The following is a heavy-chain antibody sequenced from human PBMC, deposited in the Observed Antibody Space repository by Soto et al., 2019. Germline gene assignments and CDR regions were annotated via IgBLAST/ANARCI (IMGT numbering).Heavy chain of an antibody. CDR2: IDPGDSQM. Sequence: GESLKISCKGSGYTFSSYWIAWVRQMPGKGLEWMGIIDPGDSQMRYSPAFQGQVTMSADKSATTASLQWSSLKASDTAMYYCARRYYYDDSGYYPFDFWGQGTLVTVSS. V-gene: IGHV5-51*01. J-gene: IGHJ4*02. D-gene: IGHD3-22*01. CDR1: GYTFSSYW. CDR3: ARRYYYDDSGYYPFDF.